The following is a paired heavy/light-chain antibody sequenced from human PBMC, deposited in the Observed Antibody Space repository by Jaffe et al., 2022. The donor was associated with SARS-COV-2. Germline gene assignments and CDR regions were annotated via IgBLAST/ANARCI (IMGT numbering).Light chain of an antibody. J-gene: IGKJ2*01. CDR1: QSVLYSSNNKNY. CDR2: WAS. V-gene: IGKV4-1*01. Sequence: DIVMTQSPDSLVVSLGERATINCKSSQSVLYSSNNKNYLAWYQQKPGQPPKLLIYWASTRESGVPDRFSGSGSGTDFTLTISSLQAEDVAVYYCQQYYSTPYTFGQGTKLEIK. CDR3: QQYYSTPYT.
Heavy chain of an antibody. J-gene: IGHJ4*02. Sequence: QVQLQESGPGLVKPSETLSLTCTVSGGSISSYYWSWIRQPPGKGLEWIGYIYYSGSTNYNPSLKSRVTISVDSSENQFSLRLRSVTAADTAVYYCAKTMVRGVKGPLFDYWGQGILVTVSS. V-gene: IGHV4-59*01. CDR3: AKTMVRGVKGPLFDY. CDR1: GGSISSYY. CDR2: IYYSGST. D-gene: IGHD3-10*01.